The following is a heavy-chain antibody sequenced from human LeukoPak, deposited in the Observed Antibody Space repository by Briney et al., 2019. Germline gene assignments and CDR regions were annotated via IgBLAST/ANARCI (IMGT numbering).Heavy chain of an antibody. CDR1: GGSISSYY. CDR3: ARSPTVTNTFDY. V-gene: IGHV4-4*07. Sequence: SETLSLSCTVSGGSISSYYWSWIRQPAGKGLEWIGRIYSSGSTNYNPSLNSRVTISVDKSKNQLSLKLSSVTGADTAVYYCARSPTVTNTFDYWGQGTLVTASS. D-gene: IGHD4-17*01. CDR2: IYSSGST. J-gene: IGHJ4*02.